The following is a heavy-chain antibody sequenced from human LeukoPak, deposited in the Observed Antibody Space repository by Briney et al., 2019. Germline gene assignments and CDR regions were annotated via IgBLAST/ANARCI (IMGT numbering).Heavy chain of an antibody. J-gene: IGHJ6*02. CDR1: GGSFSGYY. D-gene: IGHD1/OR15-1a*01. V-gene: IGHV4-34*01. CDR3: AREQSPYYYYGMDV. CDR2: INHSGST. Sequence: PSETLSLTCAVYGGSFSGYYWSWIRQPPGKGLEWIGEINHSGSTNYNPSLKSRVTISVDTSKNQFSLKLSSVTAADTAVYYCAREQSPYYYYGMDVWGQGTTVTVSS.